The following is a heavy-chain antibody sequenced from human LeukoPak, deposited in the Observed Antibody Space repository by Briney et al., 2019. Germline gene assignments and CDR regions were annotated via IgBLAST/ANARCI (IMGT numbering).Heavy chain of an antibody. CDR1: GGSISSSSYY. CDR3: ARHGRSSSWYVGHREYYFYY. CDR2: IYYSGST. J-gene: IGHJ4*02. V-gene: IGHV4-39*01. Sequence: SETLSLTCTVSGGSISSSSYYWGWIRQPPGKGLEWIGSIYYSGSTYYNPSLKSRVTISVDTSKNQFSLKLSSVTAADTAVYYCARHGRSSSWYVGHREYYFYYLGQGTLGTGSS. D-gene: IGHD6-13*01.